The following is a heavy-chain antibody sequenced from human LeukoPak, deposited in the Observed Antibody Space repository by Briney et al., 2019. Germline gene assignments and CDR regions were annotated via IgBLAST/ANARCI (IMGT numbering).Heavy chain of an antibody. CDR3: ARDGNQYSSSWYPEYFQH. V-gene: IGHV3-33*01. CDR2: IWYDGSNK. J-gene: IGHJ1*01. CDR1: GFTFSSYG. D-gene: IGHD6-13*01. Sequence: GGFLRLSRAASGFTFSSYGMHWVRQAPGKGLEWVAVIWYDGSNKYYADSVKGRFTISRDNSKNTLYLQMNSLRAEDTAVYYCARDGNQYSSSWYPEYFQHWGQGTLVTVSS.